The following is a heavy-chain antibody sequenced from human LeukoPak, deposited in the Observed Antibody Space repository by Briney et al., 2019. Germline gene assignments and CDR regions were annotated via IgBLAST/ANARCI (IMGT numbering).Heavy chain of an antibody. CDR3: ARYQTPIAAAGSRYAFDI. CDR1: GGSISSYY. Sequence: PSETLSLTCTVSGGSISSYYWSWIRQPPRKGREGIGYIYYSGSTNYNPSLKSRVTISVDTSKNQFSLKLSSVTAADTAVYYCARYQTPIAAAGSRYAFDIWGQGTMVTVSS. J-gene: IGHJ3*02. D-gene: IGHD6-13*01. V-gene: IGHV4-59*01. CDR2: IYYSGST.